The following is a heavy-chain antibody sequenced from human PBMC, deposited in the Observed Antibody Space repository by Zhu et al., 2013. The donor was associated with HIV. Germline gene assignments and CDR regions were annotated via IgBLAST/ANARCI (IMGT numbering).Heavy chain of an antibody. CDR2: ISAYNGNT. CDR3: AASNRSSSWHGYYYGMDV. V-gene: IGHV1-18*01. Sequence: QVQLVQSGAEVKKPGASVKVSCKASGYTFTSYGISWVRQAPGQGLEWMGWISAYNGNTNYAQKLQGRVTMTTDTSTNTAYMELRSLRSDDTAVYYCAASNRSSSWHGYYYGMDVWGQGTTVTVSS. CDR1: GYTFTSYG. J-gene: IGHJ6*02. D-gene: IGHD6-13*01.